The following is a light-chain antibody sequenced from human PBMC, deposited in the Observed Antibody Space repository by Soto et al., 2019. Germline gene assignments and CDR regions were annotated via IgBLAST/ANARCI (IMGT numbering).Light chain of an antibody. V-gene: IGKV1-9*01. Sequence: DLQLTQSPSFLSASVGDRVTITCRASQGISSYLAWYQQKPGKAPKLLIYAASTLQSGVPSRFSGSGSGTEFTLTISSLQTEDFATYYCQQLNSYPHITFGPGTKVDIK. CDR3: QQLNSYPHIT. J-gene: IGKJ3*01. CDR2: AAS. CDR1: QGISSY.